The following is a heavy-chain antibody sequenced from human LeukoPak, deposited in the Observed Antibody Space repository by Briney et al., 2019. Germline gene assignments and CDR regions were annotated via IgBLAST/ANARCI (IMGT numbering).Heavy chain of an antibody. CDR3: ARAPDDYDFWSGPFDY. D-gene: IGHD3-3*01. V-gene: IGHV1-18*01. CDR1: GYTFTNYG. J-gene: IGHJ4*02. CDR2: ISAYSGNT. Sequence: ASVTVSCKASGYTFTNYGISWVRQAPGQGLEWMGWISAYSGNTNYAQNLQGRVTMTTDTSTSTAYMEMRSLRSDDTTVYYCARAPDDYDFWSGPFDYWGRGTLVTVSS.